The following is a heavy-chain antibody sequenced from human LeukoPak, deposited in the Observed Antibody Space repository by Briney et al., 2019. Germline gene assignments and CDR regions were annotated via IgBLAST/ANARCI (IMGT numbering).Heavy chain of an antibody. CDR3: AKDSLLNTRITIFGVVTPYYYYGMDV. CDR1: GFPFSNYG. Sequence: PGGSLRLSCAASGFPFSNYGMHWVHQTPGKGLEWVAVISYDGNNEYYADSVKGRFTISRDNSENTLFLQMNSLRAEDTAVYYCAKDSLLNTRITIFGVVTPYYYYGMDVWGRGTTVTVS. V-gene: IGHV3-30*18. CDR2: ISYDGNNE. D-gene: IGHD3-3*01. J-gene: IGHJ6*02.